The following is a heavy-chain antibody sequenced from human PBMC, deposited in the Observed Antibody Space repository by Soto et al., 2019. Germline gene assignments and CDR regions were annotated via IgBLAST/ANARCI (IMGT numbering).Heavy chain of an antibody. Sequence: QAGGSLRLSCAASGFTFSTYAMHWVRQAPGKGLEWVALTSYDGSDEYYADSVKGRFTISRDNSKNTLYLQMNSLRAEDTAVYYCARDSGTTMVRGIMDVWGQGTTVTVSS. D-gene: IGHD3-10*01. J-gene: IGHJ6*02. CDR1: GFTFSTYA. CDR3: ARDSGTTMVRGIMDV. V-gene: IGHV3-30-3*01. CDR2: TSYDGSDE.